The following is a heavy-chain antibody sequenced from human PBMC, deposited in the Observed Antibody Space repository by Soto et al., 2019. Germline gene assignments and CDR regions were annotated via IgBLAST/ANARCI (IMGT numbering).Heavy chain of an antibody. CDR2: IYYSGST. Sequence: SETLSLTCTVSGGSISSYYWSWIRRPPGKGLEWIGYIYYSGSTNYNPSLESRVTISVDTSKNQFSLKLSSVTAADTAVYYCASLDFSGGTCYLIFWGQGTLVTVSS. CDR1: GGSISSYY. J-gene: IGHJ4*02. V-gene: IGHV4-59*08. D-gene: IGHD2-15*01. CDR3: ASLDFSGGTCYLIF.